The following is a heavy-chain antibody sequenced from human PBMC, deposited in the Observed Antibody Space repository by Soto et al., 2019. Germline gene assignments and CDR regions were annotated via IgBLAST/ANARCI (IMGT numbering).Heavy chain of an antibody. CDR3: ARIPHYSDTYYMDS. V-gene: IGHV4-30-2*02. J-gene: IGHJ4*02. D-gene: IGHD3-10*01. CDR2: TYHSGNP. Sequence: PSETLSLTCGVSGDTISTGGYSWAWIRQPPGKALEWIGHTYHSGNPYYNPSLKSRVIISVDRSKNQVVLTMTNMDPVDTATYYCARIPHYSDTYYMDSWGQGTLVTVSS. CDR1: GDTISTGGYS.